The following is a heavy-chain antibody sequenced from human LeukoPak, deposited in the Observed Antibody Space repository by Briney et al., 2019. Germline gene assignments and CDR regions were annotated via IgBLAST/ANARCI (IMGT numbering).Heavy chain of an antibody. CDR1: GFTFSNYA. J-gene: IGHJ4*02. V-gene: IGHV3-23*01. CDR2: VSGSASNT. D-gene: IGHD4-17*01. Sequence: PGGALRLSCAASGFTFSNYAMSWVRQAPGKGLEWVSTVSGSASNTYYADSVKGRFTISRENSKTTLYLQMNSLRADDTAVYYCAKGFQTYGELSFDVWGQGTLVAVSS. CDR3: AKGFQTYGELSFDV.